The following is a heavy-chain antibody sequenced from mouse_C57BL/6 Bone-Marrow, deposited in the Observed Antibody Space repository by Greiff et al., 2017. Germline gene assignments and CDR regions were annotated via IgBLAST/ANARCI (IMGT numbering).Heavy chain of an antibody. V-gene: IGHV2-5*01. CDR1: GFSLTSYG. CDR2: IWRGGST. Sequence: VQLQQSGPGLVQPSQSLSITCTVSGFSLTSYGVHWVRQSPGKGLEWLGVIWRGGSTDYNAAFMSRLSITKDNSKSQVFFKMNSLPADDTAIYYCAKTLISTVVALPYYAMDYWGQGTSVTVSS. D-gene: IGHD1-1*01. CDR3: AKTLISTVVALPYYAMDY. J-gene: IGHJ4*01.